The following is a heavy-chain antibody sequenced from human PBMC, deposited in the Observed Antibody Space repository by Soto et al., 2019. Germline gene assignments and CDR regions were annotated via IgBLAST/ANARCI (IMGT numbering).Heavy chain of an antibody. Sequence: QITLKESGPTLVKPTQTLTLTCTFSGLAFSTADRAVGWVRQSPVKALDWLALIDGDDNKRYSPFLKNRLTIASDTSKKPVVLTMTDMDHVDTATYSWAHGRSTGKTIFFEYWGQGIRVTVSA. V-gene: IGHV2-5*02. CDR1: GLAFSTADRA. CDR2: IDGDDNK. J-gene: IGHJ4*02. CDR3: AHGRSTGKTIFFEY. D-gene: IGHD1-1*01.